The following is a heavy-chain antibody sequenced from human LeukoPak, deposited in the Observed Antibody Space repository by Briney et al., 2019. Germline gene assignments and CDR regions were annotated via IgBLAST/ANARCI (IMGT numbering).Heavy chain of an antibody. Sequence: SETLSLTCAVSGGSFSGYYWSWIRQPPGKGLEWIGEINHSGSTNYNPSLKSRVTISVDTSKNQFSLKLSSVTAADTAVYYCARGLIGSSYYYYYGMDVWGQGTTVTVSS. CDR2: INHSGST. CDR1: GGSFSGYY. J-gene: IGHJ6*02. CDR3: ARGLIGSSYYYYYGMDV. D-gene: IGHD2-15*01. V-gene: IGHV4-34*01.